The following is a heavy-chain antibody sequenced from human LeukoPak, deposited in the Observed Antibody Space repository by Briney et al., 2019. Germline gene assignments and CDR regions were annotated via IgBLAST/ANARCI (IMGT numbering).Heavy chain of an antibody. D-gene: IGHD2-15*01. Sequence: ASVKVSRKASGYTFTGYYMHWVRQAPGQGLEWMGWINPNSGGTNYAQKFQGRVTMTRDTSISTAYMELSRLRSDDTAVYYCASAAEDTLYYYYGMDVWGQGTTVTVSS. V-gene: IGHV1-2*02. CDR1: GYTFTGYY. CDR3: ASAAEDTLYYYYGMDV. J-gene: IGHJ6*02. CDR2: INPNSGGT.